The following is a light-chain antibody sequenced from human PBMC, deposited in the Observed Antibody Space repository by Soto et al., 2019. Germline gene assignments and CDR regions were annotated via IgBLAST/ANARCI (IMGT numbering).Light chain of an antibody. CDR3: HSYDSSLSGVV. CDR1: SSNIGARYD. CDR2: DDI. V-gene: IGLV1-40*01. Sequence: QSVLTQPPSVSGAPGQRVTISCTGSSSNIGARYDVHWYQQLPGTAPKLLIYDDINRPSGVPDRFSGSKSGTSASLAITGLQAEDEAEYYCHSYDSSLSGVVFVGGTKLTVL. J-gene: IGLJ2*01.